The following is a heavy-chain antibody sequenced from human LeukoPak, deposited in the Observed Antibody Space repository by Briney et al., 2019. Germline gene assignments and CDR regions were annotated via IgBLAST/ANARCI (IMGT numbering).Heavy chain of an antibody. D-gene: IGHD4-17*01. Sequence: PSETLSLTCAVYGGSFSGYYWSWIRQPPGKGLEWIGEVNHSGSTNYNPSLKSRVTISVDTSKNQFSLKLSSVTAADTAVYYCARDDYGFGYAFDIWGQGTMVTVSS. CDR2: VNHSGST. CDR3: ARDDYGFGYAFDI. CDR1: GGSFSGYY. J-gene: IGHJ3*02. V-gene: IGHV4-34*01.